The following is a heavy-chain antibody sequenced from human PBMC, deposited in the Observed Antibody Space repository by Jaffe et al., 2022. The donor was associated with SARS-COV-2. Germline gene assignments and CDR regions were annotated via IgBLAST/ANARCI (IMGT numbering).Heavy chain of an antibody. D-gene: IGHD2-15*01. Sequence: EVQLVESGGGLVQPGGSLRLSCAASGFTVSVNYMSWVRQAPRQGLEWVSVIYPGGNTYYADSVKGRFIISRDNSKNALSLQMASLRAEDTAVYFCARVGCSGGSCYLGDWYFDLWGRGTLVTVSS. J-gene: IGHJ2*01. CDR1: GFTVSVNY. CDR2: IYPGGNT. V-gene: IGHV3-66*02. CDR3: ARVGCSGGSCYLGDWYFDL.